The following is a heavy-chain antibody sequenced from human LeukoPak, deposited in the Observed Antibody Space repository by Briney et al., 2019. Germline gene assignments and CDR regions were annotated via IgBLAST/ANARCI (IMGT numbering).Heavy chain of an antibody. CDR1: GGSISSSSYY. CDR2: IYYSGST. D-gene: IGHD6-13*01. V-gene: IGHV4-39*07. J-gene: IGHJ4*02. Sequence: SETLSLTCTVSGGSISSSSYYWGWVRQPPGKGLEWIGSIYYSGSTYYNPSLKSRVTISVDTSKNQFSLKLSSVTAADTAVYYCARGGSSWYFDYWGQGTLVTVSS. CDR3: ARGGSSWYFDY.